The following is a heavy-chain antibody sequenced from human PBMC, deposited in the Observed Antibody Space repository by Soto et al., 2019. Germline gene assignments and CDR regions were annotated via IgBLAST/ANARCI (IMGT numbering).Heavy chain of an antibody. D-gene: IGHD1-1*01. V-gene: IGHV3-21*01. J-gene: IGHJ6*02. CDR2: IVIVGDQI. Sequence: GGSLRLSCAASNFTFSSYTMNLVRQSPGKGLEWVSSIVIVGDQIYYADSVKGRFTISRDSANHSLYLQMNSLRAEDTAVYYCHLWAWTVTTNYPDGEDAWGQGTTVTVSS. CDR3: HLWAWTVTTNYPDGEDA. CDR1: NFTFSSYT.